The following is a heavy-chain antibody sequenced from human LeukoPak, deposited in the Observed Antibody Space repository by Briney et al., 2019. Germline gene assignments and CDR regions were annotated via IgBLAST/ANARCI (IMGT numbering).Heavy chain of an antibody. D-gene: IGHD2-2*01. Sequence: SVKVSCKASGGTFSGYAISWVRQAPGQGLEWMGGIIPIFGKANYAQKFQGRVTITADESTCTAYMELSSLRSEDTAVYYCARDRWDIVVVLNWFDPWGQGTLVTVSS. J-gene: IGHJ5*02. CDR2: IIPIFGKA. CDR1: GGTFSGYA. CDR3: ARDRWDIVVVLNWFDP. V-gene: IGHV1-69*13.